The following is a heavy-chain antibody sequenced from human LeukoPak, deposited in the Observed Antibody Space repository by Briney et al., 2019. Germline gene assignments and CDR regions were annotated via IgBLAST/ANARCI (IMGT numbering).Heavy chain of an antibody. J-gene: IGHJ4*02. Sequence: PSETLSLTCTVSGASISSSGYYWGWVRQPPGRGLEWIGSMSYSGTTWYNPSLKSRVTISADTWESHLSLKLTSVTAADTVIYYCANRGIYGYFDHWGQGTLVTVSS. D-gene: IGHD4-17*01. CDR2: MSYSGTT. CDR3: ANRGIYGYFDH. CDR1: GASISSSGYY. V-gene: IGHV4-39*02.